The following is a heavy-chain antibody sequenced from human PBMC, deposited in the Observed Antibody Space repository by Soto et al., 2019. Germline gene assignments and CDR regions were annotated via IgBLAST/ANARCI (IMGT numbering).Heavy chain of an antibody. CDR3: AADRDIVLMYY. CDR1: GYTFTSYG. D-gene: IGHD2-8*01. V-gene: IGHV1-58*02. Sequence: GASVKVSCKASGYTFTSYGISWVRQARGQGLEWIGWIIVDNGNTNYAQKFQERVTITRDMSTSTAYMELSSLRSEDTAVYYCAADRDIVLMYYWGQGTLVTVSS. J-gene: IGHJ4*02. CDR2: IIVDNGNT.